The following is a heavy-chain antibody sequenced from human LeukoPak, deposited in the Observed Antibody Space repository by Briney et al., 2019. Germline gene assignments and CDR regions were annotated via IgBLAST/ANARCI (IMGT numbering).Heavy chain of an antibody. CDR3: AKGDYVDTVMLN. D-gene: IGHD5-18*01. J-gene: IGHJ4*02. Sequence: GGSLRLSCAASGFTFDDYGMSWVRQAPGKGLEWVSAISGSGGGTYYADSVKGRFTISRDNSKNTLYLQMNSLRAEDTAVYYCAKGDYVDTVMLNWGQGTLVTVSS. CDR1: GFTFDDYG. V-gene: IGHV3-23*01. CDR2: ISGSGGGT.